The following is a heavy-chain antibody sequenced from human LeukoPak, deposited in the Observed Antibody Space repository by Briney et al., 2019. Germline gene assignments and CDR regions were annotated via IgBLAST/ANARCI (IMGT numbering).Heavy chain of an antibody. CDR3: ARESPGYSSGWYWFDY. D-gene: IGHD6-19*01. J-gene: IGHJ4*02. V-gene: IGHV4-4*07. CDR1: GGSISSYY. Sequence: PSETLSLTCTVSGGSISSYYWSWIRQPAGKGLEWIGRIYTSGCTNYNPSLKSRVTMSVDTSKNQFSLKLSSVTAADTAVYYCARESPGYSSGWYWFDYWGQGTLVTVSS. CDR2: IYTSGCT.